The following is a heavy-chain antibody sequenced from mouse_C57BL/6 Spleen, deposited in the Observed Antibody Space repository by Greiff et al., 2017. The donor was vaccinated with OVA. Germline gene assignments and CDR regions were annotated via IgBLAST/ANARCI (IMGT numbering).Heavy chain of an antibody. J-gene: IGHJ4*01. CDR2: IYPGDGDT. Sequence: QVQLKQSGAELVKPGASVKISCKASGYAFSSYWMNWVKQRPGKGLEWIGQIYPGDGDTNYNGKFKGKATLTADKSSSTAYMQLSSLTSEDSAVYFCARSYGNYYAMDYWGQGTSVTVSS. CDR1: GYAFSSYW. D-gene: IGHD2-1*01. CDR3: ARSYGNYYAMDY. V-gene: IGHV1-80*01.